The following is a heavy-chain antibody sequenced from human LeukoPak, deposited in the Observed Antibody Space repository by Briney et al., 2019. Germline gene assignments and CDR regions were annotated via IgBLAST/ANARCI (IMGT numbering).Heavy chain of an antibody. CDR1: GFTFSSYA. J-gene: IGHJ5*02. Sequence: GRSLRLSCAASGFTFSSYAMHWVRQAPGKGLEWVAVISYDGSNKYYADSVKGRFTISRDNSKNTLYLQMNSLRAEDTAVYYCARDSLIGSLINWFDPWGQGTLVTVSP. CDR3: ARDSLIGSLINWFDP. V-gene: IGHV3-30-3*01. D-gene: IGHD1-26*01. CDR2: ISYDGSNK.